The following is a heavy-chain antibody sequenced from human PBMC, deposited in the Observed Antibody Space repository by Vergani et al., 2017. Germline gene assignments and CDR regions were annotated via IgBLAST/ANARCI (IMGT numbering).Heavy chain of an antibody. CDR1: GGSITSSSYY. D-gene: IGHD3-9*01. CDR2: LYHSGGA. J-gene: IGHJ4*02. V-gene: IGHV4-39*01. Sequence: QLHLQESGPGLVKPSETLSLTCTVSGGSITSSSYYWGWIRQPPGKGLVWIGNLYHSGGAYYNPSLKGRVTISVDTSKNQFSLEVTSVTAADTAIYFCARTESFILRYFHWALWGQGTLVTVSS. CDR3: ARTESFILRYFHWAL.